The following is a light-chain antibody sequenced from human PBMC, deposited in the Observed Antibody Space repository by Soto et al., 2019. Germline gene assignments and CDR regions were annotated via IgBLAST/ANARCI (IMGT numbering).Light chain of an antibody. CDR1: QTVRNNY. Sequence: EFVLTQSPGTLSLSPGERATLSCRASQTVRNNYLAWYQQKPGQAPRLLIYDASSRATGIPDRFSGGGSGTDFPRTIRRLEPEDFSVYYCQQFSSYPLTFGGGPKVEIK. V-gene: IGKV3-20*01. CDR2: DAS. J-gene: IGKJ4*01. CDR3: QQFSSYPLT.